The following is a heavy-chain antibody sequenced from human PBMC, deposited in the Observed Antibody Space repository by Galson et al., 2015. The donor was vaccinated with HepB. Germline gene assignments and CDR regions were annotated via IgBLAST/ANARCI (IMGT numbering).Heavy chain of an antibody. CDR3: ARESYYSSSWYGDAFDI. D-gene: IGHD6-13*01. CDR1: GGSISTYY. J-gene: IGHJ3*02. Sequence: ETLSLTCTVSGGSISTYYRNWFRQPAGKGLEWIGRIYTSGSTNYNPSLKSRVTMSVDTSKNHFSLKLTSVTAADTAVYFCARESYYSSSWYGDAFDIWGQGTMVTVSS. V-gene: IGHV4-4*07. CDR2: IYTSGST.